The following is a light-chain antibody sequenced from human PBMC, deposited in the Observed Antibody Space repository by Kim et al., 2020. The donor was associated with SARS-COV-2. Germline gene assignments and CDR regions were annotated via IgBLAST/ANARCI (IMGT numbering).Light chain of an antibody. Sequence: QRVTISCTGISSNIGAGYEVHWYQQLPETAPKLLIYGDINRPSGVPDRFSGSKSGTSASLAITGLQTEDEADYYCQSYDNRLSGYVFGTGTQLTVL. J-gene: IGLJ1*01. CDR2: GDI. CDR3: QSYDNRLSGYV. V-gene: IGLV1-40*01. CDR1: SSNIGAGYE.